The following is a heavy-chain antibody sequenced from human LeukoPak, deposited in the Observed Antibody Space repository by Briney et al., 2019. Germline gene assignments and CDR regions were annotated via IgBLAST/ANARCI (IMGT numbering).Heavy chain of an antibody. Sequence: SETLSLTCAVYGGSFSGYYWSWIRQPPGKGLGWIGEINHSGSTNYNPSLKSRVTISVDTSKNQFSLKLSSVTTADTAVYYCARGRRGYSYGHWGQGTLVTVSS. CDR3: ARGRRGYSYGH. CDR1: GGSFSGYY. V-gene: IGHV4-34*01. CDR2: INHSGST. D-gene: IGHD5-18*01. J-gene: IGHJ4*02.